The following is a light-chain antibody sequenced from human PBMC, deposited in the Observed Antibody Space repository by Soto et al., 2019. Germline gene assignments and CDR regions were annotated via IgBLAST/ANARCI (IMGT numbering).Light chain of an antibody. Sequence: EIVLTQSPGTLSLSPGERTTLSCRASQSISSSYLAWYQQKPGQAPRLLVYGASSRATCIPDRFSGSGSGTDFTLTISRLEPEDFAVYYCQQYSSTFWTLGQGTKVEIK. J-gene: IGKJ1*01. CDR3: QQYSSTFWT. CDR1: QSISSSY. CDR2: GAS. V-gene: IGKV3-20*01.